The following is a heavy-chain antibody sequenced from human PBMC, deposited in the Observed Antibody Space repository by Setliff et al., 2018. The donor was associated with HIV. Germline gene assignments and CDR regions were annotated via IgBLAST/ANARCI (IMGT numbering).Heavy chain of an antibody. J-gene: IGHJ3*02. CDR1: GGSFTNYF. CDR3: AREDTTGYYSLSAFDI. Sequence: SETLSLTCAVYGGSFTNYFWSWIRQSPGKGLEWIGEINHSGRTKYNPSLKSRVTMSVDTSKNQFSLKLKSVTAADTAVYCCAREDTTGYYSLSAFDIWGQGTLVTVSS. D-gene: IGHD3-22*01. V-gene: IGHV4-34*01. CDR2: INHSGRT.